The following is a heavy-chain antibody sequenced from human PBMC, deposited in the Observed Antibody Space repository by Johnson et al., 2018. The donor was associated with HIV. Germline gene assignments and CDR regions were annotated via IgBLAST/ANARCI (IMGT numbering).Heavy chain of an antibody. J-gene: IGHJ3*02. CDR1: GFTFDDYA. CDR2: INWNGGST. Sequence: VQLVESGGGLVQPGRSLILSCAASGFTFDDYAMHWVRQGPGKGLEWVSGINWNGGSTGYADSLKGRFTISRDNAKNSLYLQMNSLRAEDTALYYCARSVGYYDSSAYYYVDAFDIWGQGTMVTVSS. V-gene: IGHV3-20*04. D-gene: IGHD3-22*01. CDR3: ARSVGYYDSSAYYYVDAFDI.